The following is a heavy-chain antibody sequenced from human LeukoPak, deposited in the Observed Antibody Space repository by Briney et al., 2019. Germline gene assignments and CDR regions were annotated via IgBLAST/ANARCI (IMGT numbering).Heavy chain of an antibody. CDR3: AGMYGSGSPWGY. D-gene: IGHD3-10*01. CDR2: IYYSGST. Sequence: PSETLSLTCTVSGGSISSSSYYWGWIRQPPGKGLEWIGSIYYSGSTYYNPSLKSRVTISVDTSKNQFSLKLSSVTAADAAVYYCAGMYGSGSPWGYWGQGTLVTVSS. CDR1: GGSISSSSYY. J-gene: IGHJ4*02. V-gene: IGHV4-39*07.